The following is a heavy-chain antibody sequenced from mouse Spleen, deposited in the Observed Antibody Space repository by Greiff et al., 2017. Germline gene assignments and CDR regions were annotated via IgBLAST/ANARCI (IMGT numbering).Heavy chain of an antibody. V-gene: IGHV1-39*01. Sequence: EVKLMESGPELVKPGASVKISCKASGYSFTDYNMNWVKQSNGKSLEWIGVINPNYGTTSYNQKFKGKATLTVDQSSSTAYMQLNSLTSEDSAVYYCASDYDYDGGAWFAYWGQGTLVTVSA. CDR3: ASDYDYDGGAWFAY. J-gene: IGHJ3*01. D-gene: IGHD2-4*01. CDR2: INPNYGTT. CDR1: GYSFTDYN.